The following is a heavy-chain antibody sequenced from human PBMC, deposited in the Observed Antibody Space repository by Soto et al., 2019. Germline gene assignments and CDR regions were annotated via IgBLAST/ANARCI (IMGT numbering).Heavy chain of an antibody. Sequence: SGPTLVNPTQTLTLTCTFSGFSLTTSGVGVGWIRQPPGKALEWLALIYWNDVKRYSPSLKSSLTITKDTSKNQVVLTMTNMDPVDTATYXCAHSAIYISTWFYFDQWGPGTLVTVSS. CDR3: AHSAIYISTWFYFDQ. CDR2: IYWNDVK. D-gene: IGHD2-2*01. V-gene: IGHV2-5*01. J-gene: IGHJ4*02. CDR1: GFSLTTSGVG.